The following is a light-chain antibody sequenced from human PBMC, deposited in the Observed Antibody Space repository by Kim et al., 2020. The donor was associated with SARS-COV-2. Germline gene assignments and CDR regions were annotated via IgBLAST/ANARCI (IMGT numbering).Light chain of an antibody. J-gene: IGKJ4*01. CDR3: QQYYTWPLT. CDR2: TAS. V-gene: IGKV3-15*01. CDR1: QTVANN. Sequence: VSPGERATLSCRASQTVANNLAWYQQKPGQAPRLLIYTASTRATAFPDRFSGSGSGTEFTLTVSSLQSEDSAIYYCQQYYTWPLTFGGGTKVDIK.